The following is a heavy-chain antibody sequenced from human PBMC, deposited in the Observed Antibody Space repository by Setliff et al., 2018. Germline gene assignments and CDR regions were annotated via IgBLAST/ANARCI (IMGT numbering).Heavy chain of an antibody. CDR3: AGQGPIFGSGLIPGFDQ. CDR1: GLTFNSYA. V-gene: IGHV3-23*01. D-gene: IGHD3-3*01. J-gene: IGHJ4*02. CDR2: VSVSGDNT. Sequence: GGSLRLSCAASGLTFNSYAMSWVRQAQGKGLEWVSTVSVSGDNTYYTDSVKGRFTTSRDNSKNTLSLQMSSLRAEDTAIYFCAGQGPIFGSGLIPGFDQWGQGTMVTVSS.